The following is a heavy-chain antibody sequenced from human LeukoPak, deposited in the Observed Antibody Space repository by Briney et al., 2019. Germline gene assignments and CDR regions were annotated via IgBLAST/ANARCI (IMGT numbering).Heavy chain of an antibody. D-gene: IGHD6-13*01. CDR2: IRYDGSNK. CDR1: GFTFSSYG. CDR3: ARVGALSSSWLLY. Sequence: GGSLRLSCAASGFTFSSYGMHWVRQAPGKGLEWVAFIRYDGSNKYYTDSVQGRFTISRDNAKNSLFLQMNSLRAEDTAVYYCARVGALSSSWLLYWGQGTLVTVSS. V-gene: IGHV3-30*02. J-gene: IGHJ4*02.